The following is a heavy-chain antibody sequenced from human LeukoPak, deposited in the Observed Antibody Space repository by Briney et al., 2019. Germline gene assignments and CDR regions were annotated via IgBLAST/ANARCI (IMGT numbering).Heavy chain of an antibody. CDR3: VRPDRIFGVPAAFDA. CDR1: GGSFSDYP. Sequence: SSVKVSCKASGGSFSDYPINWVRQAPGQGLEWLGGIIPKYSASSYAQAFQGRVTITADASTNTVYMEMSGLRPDDTAVYYCVRPDRIFGVPAAFDAWGQGTLVAVSS. D-gene: IGHD3-3*02. CDR2: IIPKYSAS. V-gene: IGHV1-69*01. J-gene: IGHJ3*01.